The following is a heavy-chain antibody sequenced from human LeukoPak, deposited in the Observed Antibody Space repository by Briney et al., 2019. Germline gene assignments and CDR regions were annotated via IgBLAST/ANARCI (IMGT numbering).Heavy chain of an antibody. CDR3: AKVLNQGWYLDY. D-gene: IGHD6-19*01. J-gene: IGHJ4*02. V-gene: IGHV3-23*01. CDR1: GFTFSSYA. CDR2: ISGNRGSI. Sequence: GGSLRLSCEAFGFTFSSYAMTWVRQAPGKGLEWVSAISGNRGSIYYAESVKGRFAISRDNSRNTLYLQMSSLRAEDTALYYCAKVLNQGWYLDYWGQGTLVTVSS.